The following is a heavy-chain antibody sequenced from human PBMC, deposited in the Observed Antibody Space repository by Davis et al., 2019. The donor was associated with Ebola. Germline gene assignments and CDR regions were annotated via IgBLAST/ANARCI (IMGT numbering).Heavy chain of an antibody. Sequence: MPSETLSLTCTVSGGSISSSSYYWGWIRQPPGKGLEWIGSIYYSGSTYYNPSLKSRVTISVNTSKNQFSLKLSSVTAADTAVYYCARDGYYYDSSGYYYRVAFDIWGQGTMVTVSS. D-gene: IGHD3-22*01. J-gene: IGHJ3*02. CDR3: ARDGYYYDSSGYYYRVAFDI. CDR2: IYYSGST. V-gene: IGHV4-39*07. CDR1: GGSISSSSYY.